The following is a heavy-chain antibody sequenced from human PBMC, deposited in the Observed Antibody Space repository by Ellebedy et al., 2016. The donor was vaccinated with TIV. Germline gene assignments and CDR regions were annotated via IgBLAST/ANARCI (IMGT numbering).Heavy chain of an antibody. J-gene: IGHJ3*01. CDR1: GFMLSDYY. CDR2: SSASRNNT. V-gene: IGHV3-11*05. CDR3: ARADHATSGSRPFDV. Sequence: GESLKISXTVSGFMLSDYYINWIRQAPGKGLEWISYSSASRNNTSYADSVKGRFTMSRDNAKNTVYLQMNSLTVEDTAVYYCARADHATSGSRPFDVWGQGTMVTVSS. D-gene: IGHD3-10*01.